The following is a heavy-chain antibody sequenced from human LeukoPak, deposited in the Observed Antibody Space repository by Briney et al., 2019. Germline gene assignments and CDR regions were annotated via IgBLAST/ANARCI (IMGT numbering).Heavy chain of an antibody. D-gene: IGHD3-10*01. CDR1: GYTFTSYY. J-gene: IGHJ4*02. V-gene: IGHV1-46*01. Sequence: ASVKVSCKASGYTFTSYYMHWVRQAPGQGLEWMGTINPSGGSTSYAQKFQGRVTMTRDTSTSTVYMELSSLRSEDTAVYYCARDLSTIRYGSRKGYFDYWGQGTLVTVSS. CDR3: ARDLSTIRYGSRKGYFDY. CDR2: INPSGGST.